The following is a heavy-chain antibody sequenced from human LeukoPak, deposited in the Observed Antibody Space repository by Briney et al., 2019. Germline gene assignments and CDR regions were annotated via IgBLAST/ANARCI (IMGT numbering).Heavy chain of an antibody. CDR3: ATGYCNGDTCYSIH. J-gene: IGHJ4*02. CDR2: ISGSGGGT. Sequence: GGSLRLSCAASGFTFSTYAMSWVRQAPGKGLEWLSAISGSGGGTYYADSVKGRFTISRDKSKNTLYLQMNSLRAEDTAVYYCATGYCNGDTCYSIHWGQGTLVTVSS. CDR1: GFTFSTYA. V-gene: IGHV3-23*01. D-gene: IGHD2-15*01.